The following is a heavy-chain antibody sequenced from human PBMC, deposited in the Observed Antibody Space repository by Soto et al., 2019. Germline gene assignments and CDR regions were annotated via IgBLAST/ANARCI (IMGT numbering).Heavy chain of an antibody. CDR1: GFTFDSPYSHG. CDR3: VSWVSAHFDY. Sequence: GSLRLSCAASGFTFDSPYSHGMSWVRQSPGKGPEWVSTISSNGANTHYAESVKGRFTISKDASRNTVHLHMNSLRAEDTATYFCVSWVSAHFDYWGHGTPVTVSS. D-gene: IGHD2-8*01. V-gene: IGHV3-23*01. CDR2: ISSNGANT. J-gene: IGHJ4*01.